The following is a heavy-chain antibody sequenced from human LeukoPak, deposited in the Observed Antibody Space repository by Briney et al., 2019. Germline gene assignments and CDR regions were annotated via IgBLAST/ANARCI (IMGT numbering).Heavy chain of an antibody. CDR1: GGSISSSSYY. J-gene: IGHJ4*02. CDR2: IYYSGST. CDR3: AGGGNSPDYFDY. Sequence: PSETLSLTCTVSGGSISSSSYYWGWIRQPPGKGLEWIGSIYYSGSTYYNPSLKSRVTISVDTPKNQFSLKLSSVTAADTAVYYCAGGGNSPDYFDYWGQGTLVTVSS. D-gene: IGHD4-23*01. V-gene: IGHV4-39*01.